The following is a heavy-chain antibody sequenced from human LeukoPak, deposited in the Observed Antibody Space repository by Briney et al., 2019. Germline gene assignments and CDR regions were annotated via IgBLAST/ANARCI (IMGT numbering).Heavy chain of an antibody. V-gene: IGHV3-7*03. CDR3: ARDLPDY. CDR2: INEDGSEK. J-gene: IGHJ4*02. CDR1: GFTFGTYW. Sequence: GGSLRLSCVGSGFTFGTYWTTWVRQAPGKGLEWVANINEDGSEKHYVGSVEGRFTISRDNAKNSVYLQMSSLRAEDMAVYYCARDLPDYWGQGTLVTVSS.